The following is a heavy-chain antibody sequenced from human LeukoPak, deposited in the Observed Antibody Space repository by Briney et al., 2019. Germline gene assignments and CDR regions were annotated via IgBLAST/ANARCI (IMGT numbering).Heavy chain of an antibody. Sequence: GGSLRLSCAASGFTFSSYAMHWVRQAPGKGLEWVAVISYDGSNKYYADSVKGRFTISRDNSKNTLYLQMNSLRAEDTAVYYCAISGLGYWGQGTLVTVSS. V-gene: IGHV3-30-3*01. J-gene: IGHJ4*02. CDR1: GFTFSSYA. CDR3: AISGLGY. D-gene: IGHD5-12*01. CDR2: ISYDGSNK.